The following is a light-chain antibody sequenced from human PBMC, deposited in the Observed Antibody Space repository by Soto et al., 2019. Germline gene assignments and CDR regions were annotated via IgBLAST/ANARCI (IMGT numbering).Light chain of an antibody. Sequence: EIVMTQSPATLSVSPGEGATLSCRASHGIGTALAWYQQKPGQTPRLLMYGASIRATGVPARFSGSASGTEFTLTITSLQSEDFAVYYGQHYSDWPLTFGGGTKVESK. CDR3: QHYSDWPLT. CDR1: HGIGTA. V-gene: IGKV3-15*01. CDR2: GAS. J-gene: IGKJ4*01.